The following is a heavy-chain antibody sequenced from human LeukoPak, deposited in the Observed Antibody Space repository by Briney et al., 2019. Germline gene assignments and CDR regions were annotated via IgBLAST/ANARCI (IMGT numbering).Heavy chain of an antibody. CDR1: GGSISGSKYC. D-gene: IGHD5/OR15-5a*01. J-gene: IGHJ4*02. Sequence: SETLSLTCTVSGGSISGSKYCWAWIRQPPGKGLEWIGSVYQSGSTYYNPSLKSRVTISGDTSKNQFSLKLASVTAADTAVYFCATGGGWAVSHIWGQGVLVTVSS. CDR3: ATGGGWAVSHI. CDR2: VYQSGST. V-gene: IGHV4-39*01.